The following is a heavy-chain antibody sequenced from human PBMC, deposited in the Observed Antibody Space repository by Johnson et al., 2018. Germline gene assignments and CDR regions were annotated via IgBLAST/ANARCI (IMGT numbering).Heavy chain of an antibody. CDR1: GFTFSSYA. J-gene: IGHJ1*01. D-gene: IGHD4-17*01. CDR2: ISYDGSNK. V-gene: IGHV3-30-3*01. Sequence: QVQLVQSGGGVVQXGRSLRLSCAASGFTFSSYAMHWVRQAPGKGLEWVAVISYDGSNKYYADSVKGRFTLSRDNSKNTLYLQMNSLRAEDTAVYYCAREVHYGDYPLAEYFQHWGQGTLVTVSS. CDR3: AREVHYGDYPLAEYFQH.